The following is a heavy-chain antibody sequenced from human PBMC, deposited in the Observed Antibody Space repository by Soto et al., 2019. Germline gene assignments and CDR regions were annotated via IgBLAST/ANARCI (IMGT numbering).Heavy chain of an antibody. Sequence: GESLKISCKGSGYSFTSYWISWVRQMPGKGLEWMGRIDPSDSYTNYIPSFQGHVTISADKSISTAYLQWSSLKASDTAMYYCARLFDSSLILDSLDIWGQGTMVTVSS. CDR2: IDPSDSYT. J-gene: IGHJ3*02. D-gene: IGHD3-22*01. CDR1: GYSFTSYW. CDR3: ARLFDSSLILDSLDI. V-gene: IGHV5-10-1*01.